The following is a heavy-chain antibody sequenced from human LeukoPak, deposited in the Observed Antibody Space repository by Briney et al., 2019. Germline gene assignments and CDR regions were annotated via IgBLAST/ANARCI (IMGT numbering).Heavy chain of an antibody. J-gene: IGHJ4*02. CDR1: GCTFSSYE. CDR3: GLMGAVAAADF. V-gene: IGHV3-48*03. CDR2: ISSSGSPI. Sequence: GGSLILSCAASGCTFSSYERNWVRQAPGKGLEWVSYISSSGSPIYYADSVEGRFTISRDNAKNSLYLQMNSLRAEDTAVYYCGLMGAVAAADFWGQGTLVTVSS. D-gene: IGHD6-19*01.